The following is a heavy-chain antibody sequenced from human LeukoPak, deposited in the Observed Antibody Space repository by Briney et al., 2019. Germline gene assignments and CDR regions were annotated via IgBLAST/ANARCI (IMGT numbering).Heavy chain of an antibody. CDR2: IYHSGST. J-gene: IGHJ3*02. CDR3: ARDRTTAVRDRDAFDI. CDR1: GYSITSSYY. V-gene: IGHV4-38-2*02. D-gene: IGHD1-14*01. Sequence: SETLSLTCTVSGYSITSSYYWGWIRQPPGKGLEWIGSIYHSGSTYFNSSLKSRVTISVDTSKNQFSLKLSSVTAADTAVYYCARDRTTAVRDRDAFDIWGQGTTVTVSS.